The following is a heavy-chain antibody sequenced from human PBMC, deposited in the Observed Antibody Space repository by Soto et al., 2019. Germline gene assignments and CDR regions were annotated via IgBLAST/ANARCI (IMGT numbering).Heavy chain of an antibody. V-gene: IGHV1-3*01. J-gene: IGHJ4*02. Sequence: GASVKVSCKAPGYTFTSYAMHWVRQAPGQRLEWMGWINAGNGNTKYSQKFQGRVTITRDTSASTAYMELSSLRSEDTAVYYCARSSSTSWHPLGYWGQGTLVTVSS. D-gene: IGHD2-2*01. CDR3: ARSSSTSWHPLGY. CDR1: GYTFTSYA. CDR2: INAGNGNT.